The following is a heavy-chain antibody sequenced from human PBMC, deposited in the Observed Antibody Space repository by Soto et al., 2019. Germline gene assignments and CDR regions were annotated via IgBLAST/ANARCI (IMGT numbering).Heavy chain of an antibody. Sequence: GGSLRLSCAASGFTFSTFSMHWVRQAPGKGLVWVSRISSDGSRTSYADSVKGRFTISRDNAKNTLYLQMNSLRAEDTAIYYCARVYSSLYSYDYWGQGTLVTLSS. D-gene: IGHD6-13*01. V-gene: IGHV3-74*01. CDR3: ARVYSSLYSYDY. CDR2: ISSDGSRT. J-gene: IGHJ4*02. CDR1: GFTFSTFS.